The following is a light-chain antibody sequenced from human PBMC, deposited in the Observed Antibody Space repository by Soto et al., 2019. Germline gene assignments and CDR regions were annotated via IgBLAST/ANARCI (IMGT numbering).Light chain of an antibody. CDR2: AAS. CDR3: QQAIHSPYA. CDR1: QGIDSW. J-gene: IGKJ4*01. Sequence: DIPMTQSPSSVSASVGDSVTITCRASQGIDSWLAWYQQKPGHAPKLLISAASNLQSGVQARFSSSGSGTEFTRTVNSLQPEDFETCCYQQAIHSPYAFGGPTKVEF. V-gene: IGKV1-12*02.